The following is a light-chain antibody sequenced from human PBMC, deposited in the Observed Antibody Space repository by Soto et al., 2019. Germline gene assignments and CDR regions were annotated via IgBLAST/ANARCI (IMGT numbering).Light chain of an antibody. J-gene: IGLJ7*01. V-gene: IGLV1-44*01. CDR3: AAWDDGLNGVV. CDR1: GSNIGGNA. Sequence: QSVLTQPPSASGTPGQRVTLTCSGGGSNIGGNAVNWYQQLPGTAPKLLIYINNQRPSGVPDRFSGSKSGTSVSLTISGLQSEDEAHYYCAAWDDGLNGVVFGGGTQLTVL. CDR2: INN.